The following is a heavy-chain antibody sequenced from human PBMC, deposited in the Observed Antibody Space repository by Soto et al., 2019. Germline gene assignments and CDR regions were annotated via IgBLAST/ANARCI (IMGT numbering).Heavy chain of an antibody. Sequence: SETLSLTCTVSGGSISSYYWSWIRQPPGKGLEWIGYFYYTGSTNYNPSLKSRVTISIDTSKNQFSLKVSSVTAADTAVYYCSSGMYYSDGSSYSSFDNWGQGTLVTVSS. D-gene: IGHD3-22*01. CDR2: FYYTGST. CDR3: SSGMYYSDGSSYSSFDN. J-gene: IGHJ4*02. V-gene: IGHV4-59*01. CDR1: GGSISSYY.